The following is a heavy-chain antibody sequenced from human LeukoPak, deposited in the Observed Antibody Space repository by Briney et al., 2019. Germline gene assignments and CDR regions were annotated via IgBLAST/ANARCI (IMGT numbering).Heavy chain of an antibody. CDR3: VRDGGVSGYDLLDY. J-gene: IGHJ4*02. Sequence: GGSLRLSCTASGFIFSNYWMIWVRQAPGKGLEWVAQINQDGSKEYYIDSVKARFSISRDNARNSLSLQMNSLRAEDTAVYYCVRDGGVSGYDLLDYWGQGTLVTVSS. CDR1: GFIFSNYW. D-gene: IGHD5-12*01. CDR2: INQDGSKE. V-gene: IGHV3-7*01.